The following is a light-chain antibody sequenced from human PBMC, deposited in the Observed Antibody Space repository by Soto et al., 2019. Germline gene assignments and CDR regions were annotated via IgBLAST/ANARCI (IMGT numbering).Light chain of an antibody. CDR3: ASWDNSLNGLYV. V-gene: IGLV1-44*01. J-gene: IGLJ1*01. CDR1: SSNIGSHP. Sequence: SVLTQPPSASGTPGQRVSISCSGSSSNIGSHPVNWYQQLPGTAPKLLLYGDNQRPSGVPDRFSGSKSGTSASPAISGLQSEDEAHYYCASWDNSLNGLYVFGTGTKVTVL. CDR2: GDN.